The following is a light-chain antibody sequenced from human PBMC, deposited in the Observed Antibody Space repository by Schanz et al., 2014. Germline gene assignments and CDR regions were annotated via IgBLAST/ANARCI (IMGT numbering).Light chain of an antibody. CDR3: MQALETPLT. J-gene: IGKJ5*01. V-gene: IGKV2-28*01. CDR1: ESLLHSNGYNY. CDR2: LGS. Sequence: DIVMTQSPLSLPVTPGEPASISCRSTESLLHSNGYNYLDWYLQRPGQSPQLLIYLGSNRASGVPDRFSGSGSGTDFTLEISRMEAEDVGVYYCMQALETPLTFGQGTRLDIK.